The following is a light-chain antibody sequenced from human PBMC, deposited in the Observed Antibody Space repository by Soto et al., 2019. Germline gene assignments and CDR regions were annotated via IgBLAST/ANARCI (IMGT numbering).Light chain of an antibody. CDR2: DVS. Sequence: QSALTQPASVSGSPGQSITISCTGASSDVGGYNYVSWYQQHPGKAPKLMIYDVSNRPSGVFNRFSGSKSGNTASLTFSWLQAEDEADYYCNSCTTSSTYVFGTGTKVTVL. CDR1: SSDVGGYNY. J-gene: IGLJ1*01. CDR3: NSCTTSSTYV. V-gene: IGLV2-14*01.